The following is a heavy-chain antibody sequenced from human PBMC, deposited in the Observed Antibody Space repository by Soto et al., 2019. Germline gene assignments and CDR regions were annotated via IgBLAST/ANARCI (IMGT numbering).Heavy chain of an antibody. CDR1: GFTFSNAW. V-gene: IGHV3-15*01. Sequence: EVQLVESGGGLVKPGGSLRLSCAASGFTFSNAWMNWVRQAPGKGLEWVGRIKSKTDGGTTDYAAPVKGRFTISRDDSKNTLYLQMNSLKTEDTAVYYCTTALPAGDDAFDIWGQGTMVTVSS. CDR2: IKSKTDGGTT. D-gene: IGHD4-17*01. J-gene: IGHJ3*02. CDR3: TTALPAGDDAFDI.